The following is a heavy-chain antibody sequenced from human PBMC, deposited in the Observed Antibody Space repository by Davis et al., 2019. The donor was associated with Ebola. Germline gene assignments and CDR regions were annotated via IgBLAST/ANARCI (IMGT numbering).Heavy chain of an antibody. D-gene: IGHD1-26*01. J-gene: IGHJ6*04. CDR2: ISAYNGNT. CDR1: GYTFTSYG. Sequence: AASVKVSCKASGYTFTSYGISWVRQAPGQGLEWMGWISAYNGNTNYAQKLQGRVTMTTDTSTSTAYMELRSLRSDDTAVYYCARDPIVGANRLYYYGMDVWGKGTTVTVSS. CDR3: ARDPIVGANRLYYYGMDV. V-gene: IGHV1-18*01.